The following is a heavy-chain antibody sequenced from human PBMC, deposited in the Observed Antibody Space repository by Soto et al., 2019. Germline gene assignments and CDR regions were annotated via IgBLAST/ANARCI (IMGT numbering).Heavy chain of an antibody. V-gene: IGHV1-69*13. CDR3: ARGWTGDIVVVPAARYYYYYYGMDV. J-gene: IGHJ6*02. D-gene: IGHD2-2*01. CDR2: IILFFVTA. CDR1: GGTFSSYA. Sequence: SVKVSCKASGGTFSSYAISWVRQAPGQGLEWKGGIILFFVTANYAQKFQGRVTFTADESTSTAYLELSILSSEDTAVYYCARGWTGDIVVVPAARYYYYYYGMDVWGQGTTVTVSS.